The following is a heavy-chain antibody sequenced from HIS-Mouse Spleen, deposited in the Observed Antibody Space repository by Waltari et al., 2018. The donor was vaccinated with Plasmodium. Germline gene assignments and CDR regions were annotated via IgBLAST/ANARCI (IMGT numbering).Heavy chain of an antibody. CDR2: INHSGST. D-gene: IGHD3-3*01. J-gene: IGHJ4*02. CDR3: ARAYYDFWSGYRFDY. CDR1: GWSFLGSY. V-gene: IGHV4-34*01. Sequence: QVQLQQWGAGLLKPSETLSLPCAVYGWSFLGSYWSWIRPPPGKGLEWIGEINHSGSTNYNPSLKSRVTISVDTSKNQFSLKLSSVTAADTAVYYCARAYYDFWSGYRFDYWGQGTLVTVSA.